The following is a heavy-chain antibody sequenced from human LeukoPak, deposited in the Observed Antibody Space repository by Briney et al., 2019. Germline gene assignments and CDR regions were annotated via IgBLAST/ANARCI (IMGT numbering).Heavy chain of an antibody. CDR2: INPSGGST. CDR1: GYTFTSYY. J-gene: IGHJ4*02. D-gene: IGHD3-16*01. V-gene: IGHV1-46*01. Sequence: ASVKVSCKASGYTFTSYYMHWVRQAPGQGLEWMGIINPSGGSTSYAQKFQGRVTMTRDTSTSTVYMELSSLRSEDTAVYYCARALYYYDYVWGSYHYWGQGTLVTVSS. CDR3: ARALYYYDYVWGSYHY.